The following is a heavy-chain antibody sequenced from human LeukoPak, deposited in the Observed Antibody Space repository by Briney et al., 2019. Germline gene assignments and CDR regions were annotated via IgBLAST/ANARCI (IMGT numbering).Heavy chain of an antibody. CDR1: GFTFSSYS. D-gene: IGHD2-2*02. V-gene: IGHV3-48*01. J-gene: IGHJ3*02. CDR2: ISSSSSTI. Sequence: GGSLRLSCAASGFTFSSYSMNWVRQAPGKGLEWVSYISSSSSTIYYADSVKGRFTISRDNSKNTLYLQMNSLRAEDTAVYYCARERYCSSTSCYTGDAFDIWGQGTMVTVSS. CDR3: ARERYCSSTSCYTGDAFDI.